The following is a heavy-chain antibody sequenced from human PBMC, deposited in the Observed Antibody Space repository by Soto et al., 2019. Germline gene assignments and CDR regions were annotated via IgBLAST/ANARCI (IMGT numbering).Heavy chain of an antibody. Sequence: WGSLRLSCAASGFSFFSYALILVRQAPGKGLEWVSTISGSDGKTFYADSVKGRFSISRDTSQSTLYLQMNSLRADDTAMYYCARWSYLDYWGQGTRVTVSS. V-gene: IGHV3-23*01. CDR2: ISGSDGKT. J-gene: IGHJ4*02. CDR1: GFSFFSYA. D-gene: IGHD3-3*01. CDR3: ARWSYLDY.